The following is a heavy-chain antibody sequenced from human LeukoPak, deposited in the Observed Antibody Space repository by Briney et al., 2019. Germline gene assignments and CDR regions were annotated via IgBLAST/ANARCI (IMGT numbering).Heavy chain of an antibody. CDR2: INPNSGGT. Sequence: ASVKVSCKACGYTFTGYYMHWVRQAPGQGLEWMGWINPNSGGTNYAQKFQGRVTMTRDTSISTAYMELSRLRSDDTAVYYCARPRSLYCSGGSCYSENNWFDPWGQGTLVTVSS. J-gene: IGHJ5*02. V-gene: IGHV1-2*02. CDR1: GYTFTGYY. CDR3: ARPRSLYCSGGSCYSENNWFDP. D-gene: IGHD2-15*01.